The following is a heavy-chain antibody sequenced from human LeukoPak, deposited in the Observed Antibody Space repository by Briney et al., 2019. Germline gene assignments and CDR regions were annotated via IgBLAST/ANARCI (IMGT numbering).Heavy chain of an antibody. Sequence: ASVKVSCKASGYTFTSYDINWVRQATGQGLEWMGWMNPNSGNTGYAQKFQGRVTMTRNTSISTAYMELSSLGSEDTAVYYCARGSGYGVSVDYWGQGTLVTVSS. J-gene: IGHJ4*02. CDR3: ARGSGYGVSVDY. D-gene: IGHD5-12*01. CDR2: MNPNSGNT. V-gene: IGHV1-8*01. CDR1: GYTFTSYD.